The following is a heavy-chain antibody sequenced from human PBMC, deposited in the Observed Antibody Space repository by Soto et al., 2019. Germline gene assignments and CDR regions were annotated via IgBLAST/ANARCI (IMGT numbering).Heavy chain of an antibody. Sequence: QVQLQESGPGLVKPSETLSLTCTVSGGSISSYYWSWIRQPPGKGLEWIGYIYYSGSTNYNPSLKSRVTISVDTSKNQFSLKLSSVTAADTAVYYCARLPYYYDSSGYYAAFDYWGQGTLVTVSS. CDR2: IYYSGST. CDR1: GGSISSYY. CDR3: ARLPYYYDSSGYYAAFDY. D-gene: IGHD3-22*01. V-gene: IGHV4-59*01. J-gene: IGHJ4*02.